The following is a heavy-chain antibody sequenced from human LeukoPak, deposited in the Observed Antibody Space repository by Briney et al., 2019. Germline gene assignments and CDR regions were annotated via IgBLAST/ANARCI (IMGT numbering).Heavy chain of an antibody. D-gene: IGHD6-19*01. Sequence: SETLSLTCTVSGGPISSSSYYWGWIRPPPGKGLEWIGSIYYSGSTYYNPSLKSRVTISVDTSKNRFSLKLSSVTAADTAVYHCARAYSSGWYRGNYFDYWGQGTLVTVSS. CDR2: IYYSGST. CDR1: GGPISSSSYY. CDR3: ARAYSSGWYRGNYFDY. J-gene: IGHJ4*02. V-gene: IGHV4-39*01.